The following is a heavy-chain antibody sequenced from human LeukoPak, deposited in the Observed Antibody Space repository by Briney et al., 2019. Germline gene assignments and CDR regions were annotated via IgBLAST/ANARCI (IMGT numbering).Heavy chain of an antibody. CDR2: INHSGST. V-gene: IGHV4-34*01. J-gene: IGHJ4*02. CDR1: GGSISSYY. D-gene: IGHD2-8*01. CDR3: ARAPSEGWSYYFDY. Sequence: SETLSLTCTVSGGSISSYYWSWIRQPPGKGLEWIGEINHSGSTNYNPSLKSRVTISVDTSKNRFSLKLNSVTAADTAVYYCARAPSEGWSYYFDYWGQGTLVTVSS.